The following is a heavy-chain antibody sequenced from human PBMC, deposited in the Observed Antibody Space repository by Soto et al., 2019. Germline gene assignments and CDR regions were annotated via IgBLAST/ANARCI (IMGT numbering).Heavy chain of an antibody. CDR3: ARVISSRDEYFDY. Sequence: KPSETLSLTCTVSGGPLSSGSYYWSWIRQSPGQGLEWIGYIYYSGTTNYNPSLKSRVTMSVDKPKNQFSLNLTSVTAADTAVYYCARVISSRDEYFDYWGQGTVVTVSS. CDR2: IYYSGTT. V-gene: IGHV4-61*01. D-gene: IGHD2-2*01. CDR1: GGPLSSGSYY. J-gene: IGHJ4*02.